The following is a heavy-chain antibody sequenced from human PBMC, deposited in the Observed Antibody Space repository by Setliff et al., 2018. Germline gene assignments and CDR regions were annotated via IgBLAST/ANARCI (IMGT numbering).Heavy chain of an antibody. D-gene: IGHD1-1*01. CDR2: IHYSGNT. CDR3: ARTGTYRYLDY. J-gene: IGHJ4*02. Sequence: SETLSLTCVVDGMSFSEHYWAWIRQSPGKGLEWIGRIHYSGNTYYNASLKSRVIISVDTAQNQFSLSLSSVTAADTAVYYCARTGTYRYLDYWGQGTLVTVSS. CDR1: GMSFSEHY. V-gene: IGHV4-34*01.